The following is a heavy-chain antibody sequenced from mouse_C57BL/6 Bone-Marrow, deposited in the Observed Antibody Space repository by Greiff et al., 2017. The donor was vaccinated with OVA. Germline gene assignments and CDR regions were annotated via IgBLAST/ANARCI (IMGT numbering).Heavy chain of an antibody. V-gene: IGHV5-17*01. CDR3: ARAHTNYGVDY. Sequence: EVHLVESGGGLVKPGGSLKLSCAASGFTFSDYGMHWVRQAPEKGLEWVAYISSGSSTIYYADTVKGRFTISRDNAKNTLFLQMTSLRSEDTAMYYCARAHTNYGVDYWGQGTTLTVSS. J-gene: IGHJ2*01. D-gene: IGHD2-5*01. CDR2: ISSGSSTI. CDR1: GFTFSDYG.